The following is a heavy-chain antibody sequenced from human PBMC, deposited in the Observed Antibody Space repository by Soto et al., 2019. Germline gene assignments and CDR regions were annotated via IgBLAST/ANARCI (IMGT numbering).Heavy chain of an antibody. Sequence: GGSLRLSCAASGFTFSSYSMNWVRQAPGKGLEWVSSISSSSSYIYYADSVKGRCTSSRDNAKNSLYLQMNSLRAEDTAVYYCARDSNLGIRNAFDIWGQGTMVTVSS. J-gene: IGHJ3*02. CDR2: ISSSSSYI. D-gene: IGHD7-27*01. V-gene: IGHV3-21*01. CDR3: ARDSNLGIRNAFDI. CDR1: GFTFSSYS.